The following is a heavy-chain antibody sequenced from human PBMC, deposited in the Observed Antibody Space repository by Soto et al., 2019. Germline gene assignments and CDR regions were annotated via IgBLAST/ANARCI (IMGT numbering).Heavy chain of an antibody. CDR2: INHSGRV. Sequence: SXTLSLTCAGYGGSFSCHSWTWIRQSPGKGLEWIGDINHSGRVNYSPSLKSRVTISLDTSKNQFSLTLSAVTAADTAMYYCSTRAYDTNGYYRFDHWGQGTLVTVSS. CDR3: STRAYDTNGYYRFDH. CDR1: GGSFSCHS. V-gene: IGHV4-34*01. D-gene: IGHD3-22*01. J-gene: IGHJ5*01.